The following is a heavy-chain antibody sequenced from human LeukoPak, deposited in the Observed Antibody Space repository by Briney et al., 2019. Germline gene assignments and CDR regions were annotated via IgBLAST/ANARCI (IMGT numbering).Heavy chain of an antibody. CDR3: ARVYAFTIFGVVPPHHYGMDV. V-gene: IGHV1-46*01. CDR2: INPSGGST. D-gene: IGHD3-3*01. J-gene: IGHJ6*02. Sequence: ASVKVSCKASGYTFTSYYMHWVRQAPGQGLEWMGIINPSGGSTSYAQKFQGRVTMTRDTSSSTVYMDLSNLRSEDTAVYYCARVYAFTIFGVVPPHHYGMDVWGQGTTVTVSS. CDR1: GYTFTSYY.